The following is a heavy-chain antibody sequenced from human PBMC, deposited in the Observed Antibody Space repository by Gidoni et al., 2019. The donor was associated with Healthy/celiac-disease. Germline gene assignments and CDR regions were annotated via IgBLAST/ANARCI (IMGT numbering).Heavy chain of an antibody. CDR3: AKAPLYVGIWYFDL. D-gene: IGHD3-16*01. J-gene: IGHJ2*01. V-gene: IGHV3-23*01. CDR1: GLPVSSYA. Sequence: EVQLLESGGGLVQPGGYLRLPCAASGLPVSSYARSWVRQAPGKGLEWVSAISGSGGSTYYADSVKGRFTISRDNSKNTLYLQMSSLRAEDTAVYYCAKAPLYVGIWYFDLWGRGTLVTVSS. CDR2: ISGSGGST.